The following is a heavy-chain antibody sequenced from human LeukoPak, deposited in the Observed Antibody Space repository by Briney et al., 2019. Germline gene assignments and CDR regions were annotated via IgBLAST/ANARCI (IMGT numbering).Heavy chain of an antibody. Sequence: PGGSLRLSCAASGFTFSSYGMHWVRQAPGKGLEWVAVISYDGSNKYYADSVKGRFTISRDNSKNTLYLQMNSLRAEDTAVYYCAKDPEWEPQGYYYYYGMDVWGQGTTVTVSS. D-gene: IGHD1-26*01. CDR3: AKDPEWEPQGYYYYYGMDV. CDR2: ISYDGSNK. V-gene: IGHV3-30*18. J-gene: IGHJ6*02. CDR1: GFTFSSYG.